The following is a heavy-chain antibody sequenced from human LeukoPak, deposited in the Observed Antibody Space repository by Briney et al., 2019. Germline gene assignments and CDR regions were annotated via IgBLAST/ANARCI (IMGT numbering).Heavy chain of an antibody. D-gene: IGHD2-8*01. J-gene: IGHJ4*02. CDR1: GFPFSTSG. CDR2: IHYDRSNK. Sequence: GGSLRLSCAASGFPFSTSGMHWVRPAPGKRLEWGASIHYDRSNKYYTDSVKRRFPTSRDNPNNTPYLQMNSLRAADTAVYYCAKDYGYFTSAGYWGQGTLVTPSS. CDR3: AKDYGYFTSAGY. V-gene: IGHV3-30*02.